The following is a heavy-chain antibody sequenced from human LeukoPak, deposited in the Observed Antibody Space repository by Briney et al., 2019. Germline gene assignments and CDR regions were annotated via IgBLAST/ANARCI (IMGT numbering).Heavy chain of an antibody. D-gene: IGHD3-16*01. CDR3: AKDEATSGGGLAS. CDR2: MYTGGTT. CDR1: GFSVSGTH. Sequence: GGSLRLSCAASGFSVSGTHMSWVRQAPGKGLEWVSAMYTGGTTYYADSVQGRFTIYRDNSKNTLYLQMNSLRAEDTAVYYCAKDEATSGGGLASWGQGTLVAVSS. V-gene: IGHV3-53*01. J-gene: IGHJ4*02.